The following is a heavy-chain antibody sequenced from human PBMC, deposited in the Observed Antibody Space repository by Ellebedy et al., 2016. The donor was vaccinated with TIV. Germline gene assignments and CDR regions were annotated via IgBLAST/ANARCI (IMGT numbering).Heavy chain of an antibody. CDR1: GFTFRIYD. V-gene: IGHV3-13*01. CDR3: VRGGAAPHNRYFDF. D-gene: IGHD1-14*01. Sequence: PGGSLRLSCAASGFTFRIYDMHWVRQSIGKGLEWVSAFGSGGDAYYPASVKGRFTISRENAKNSVYLQMNSLRVGDTAVYYCVRGGAAPHNRYFDFWGRGTLVTVSS. CDR2: FGSGGDA. J-gene: IGHJ2*01.